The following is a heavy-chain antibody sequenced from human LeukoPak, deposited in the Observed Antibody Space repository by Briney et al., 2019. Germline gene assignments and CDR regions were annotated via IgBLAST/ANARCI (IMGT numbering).Heavy chain of an antibody. J-gene: IGHJ6*03. D-gene: IGHD2-2*01. V-gene: IGHV4-59*01. CDR2: IYYSGST. CDR3: ARDRRDASVVVVPAAIFGGYYYYYMDV. Sequence: SETLSLTCTVSGGSISSYYWSWIRQPPGKGLEWIGYIYYSGSTNYNPSLKSRVTISVDTSKNQFSLKLSSVTAADTAVYYCARDRRDASVVVVPAAIFGGYYYYYMDVWGKGTTVTVSS. CDR1: GGSISSYY.